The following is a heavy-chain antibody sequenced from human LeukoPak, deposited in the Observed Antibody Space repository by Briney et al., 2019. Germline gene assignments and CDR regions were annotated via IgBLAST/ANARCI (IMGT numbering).Heavy chain of an antibody. J-gene: IGHJ4*02. D-gene: IGHD6-19*01. V-gene: IGHV4-61*02. Sequence: PSETLSLTCTVSGGSISSGSYYWSWIRQPAGKGLEWIGRIHTSGSTDYNPSLKSRVTMSVDTSKNQFSLKLTSVTAADTAVYYCARELYGSGLGPLWYWGQGTLVTVSS. CDR1: GGSISSGSYY. CDR2: IHTSGST. CDR3: ARELYGSGLGPLWY.